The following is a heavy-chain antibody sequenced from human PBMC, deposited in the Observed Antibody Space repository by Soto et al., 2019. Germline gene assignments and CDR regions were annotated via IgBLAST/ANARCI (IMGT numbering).Heavy chain of an antibody. D-gene: IGHD3-3*01. J-gene: IGHJ5*02. CDR1: GFSLSTPGAA. V-gene: IGHV2-5*02. Sequence: QINLIESGPTLVKPTQTLTLTCTFSGFSLSTPGAAVGWVRQPPGRALEWLALIYWDGDKRYNASLGNRLTITKDTSMNQVVLTLTNVDPADTATYYCAHRATMTIFGLIIDNGIWFDPWGQGTRVIVFS. CDR2: IYWDGDK. CDR3: AHRATMTIFGLIIDNGIWFDP.